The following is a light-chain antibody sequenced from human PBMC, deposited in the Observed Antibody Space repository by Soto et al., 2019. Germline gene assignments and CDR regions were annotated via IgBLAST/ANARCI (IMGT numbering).Light chain of an antibody. Sequence: QSVLTQPPSASGTPGQRVTISCSGSISNIGNNYVSWYQHLPGMAPKLLIYSNNQRPSGVPDRFSASKSGTSASLAISGLRSADEADYYCAAWDDSLSGRVFGGGTQLTVL. CDR1: ISNIGNNY. V-gene: IGLV1-47*02. CDR2: SNN. CDR3: AAWDDSLSGRV. J-gene: IGLJ3*02.